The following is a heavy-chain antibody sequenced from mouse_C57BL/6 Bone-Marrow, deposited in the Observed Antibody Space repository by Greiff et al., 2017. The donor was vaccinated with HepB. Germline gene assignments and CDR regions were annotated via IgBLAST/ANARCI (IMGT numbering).Heavy chain of an antibody. CDR1: GYTFTDYY. Sequence: EVQLQQSGPELVKPGASVKISCKASGYTFTDYYMNWVKQSHGKSLEWIGAINPYNGGTSYNQKFKSKATLTVNKYSSTAYMKLRSLASEDSAVYYCAGDGGYDDWDTGTTVTVSS. J-gene: IGHJ1*03. V-gene: IGHV1-26*01. D-gene: IGHD2-2*01. CDR3: AGDGGYDD. CDR2: INPYNGGT.